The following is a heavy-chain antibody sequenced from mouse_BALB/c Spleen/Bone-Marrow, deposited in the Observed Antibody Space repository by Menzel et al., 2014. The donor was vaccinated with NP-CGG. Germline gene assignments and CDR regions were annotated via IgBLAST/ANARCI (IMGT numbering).Heavy chain of an antibody. V-gene: IGHV14-3*02. Sequence: SGAELVKPGASVKLSCTASGFNIXDTYMHWVKQRPEQGLEWIGRIDPANGNTKYDPKFQGKATITADTSSNTAYLQRSSLTSEDTAVYYCARWEYYAMDYWGQGTSVTVSS. CDR3: ARWEYYAMDY. J-gene: IGHJ4*01. D-gene: IGHD4-1*01. CDR2: IDPANGNT. CDR1: GFNIXDTY.